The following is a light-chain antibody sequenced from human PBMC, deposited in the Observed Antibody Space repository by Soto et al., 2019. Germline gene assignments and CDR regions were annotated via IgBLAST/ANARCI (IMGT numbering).Light chain of an antibody. CDR3: QQYSASPST. CDR1: QTVISDY. V-gene: IGKV3-20*01. J-gene: IGKJ3*01. Sequence: EIVLTQSPGTLSLSPGDSATLSCRASQTVISDYLAWYQQTPGQAPRLLIFGASRRATGIPDRFSGSGSGTDFTFTINRLEPEDFAVYYCQQYSASPSTFGPGTKVDIK. CDR2: GAS.